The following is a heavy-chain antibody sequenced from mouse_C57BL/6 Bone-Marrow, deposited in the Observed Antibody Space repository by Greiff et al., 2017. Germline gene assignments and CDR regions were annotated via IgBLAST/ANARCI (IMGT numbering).Heavy chain of an antibody. J-gene: IGHJ2*01. CDR3: AKSRDYDLYYFDY. D-gene: IGHD2-4*01. V-gene: IGHV1-18*01. CDR2: INPNNGGT. Sequence: EVQLQQSGPELVKPGASVKIPCKASGYTFTDYNMDWVKQSHGKSLEWIGDINPNNGGTIYNQKFKGKATLTVDTSSSTAYMELRSLTSEDTAVYYCAKSRDYDLYYFDYWGQGTTLTGSS. CDR1: GYTFTDYN.